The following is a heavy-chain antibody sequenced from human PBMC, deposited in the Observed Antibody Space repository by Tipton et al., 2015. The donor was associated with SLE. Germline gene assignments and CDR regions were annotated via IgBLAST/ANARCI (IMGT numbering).Heavy chain of an antibody. CDR1: GDSIASHY. D-gene: IGHD2-15*01. V-gene: IGHV4-59*11. CDR2: FYYSGGP. J-gene: IGHJ5*02. Sequence: TLSLTCSVSGDSIASHYYSWLRQPPGKGLEWLGSFYYSGGPRYNPSFKSRVTISVDTSKNQFSLKLSSVTAADTAVYYCARDLGYCSGGSCYNWFDPWGQGTLVTVSS. CDR3: ARDLGYCSGGSCYNWFDP.